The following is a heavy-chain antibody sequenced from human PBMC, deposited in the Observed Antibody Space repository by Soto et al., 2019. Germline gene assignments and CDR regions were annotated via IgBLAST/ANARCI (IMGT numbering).Heavy chain of an antibody. CDR2: LRSTPAGGTA. D-gene: IGHD6-13*01. CDR1: GFAFTNAW. V-gene: IGHV3-15*01. J-gene: IGHJ4*02. CDR3: TTDIGATWYVHTFDY. Sequence: EVQLVESGGGLVKPGGSLRLSCVASGFAFTNAWMGWARQAPGKGLEWVGRLRSTPAGGTADYATPVTGRFTISRDDSKATLYLQMNSLETEDTAVYYCTTDIGATWYVHTFDYWGQGTLVTVSA.